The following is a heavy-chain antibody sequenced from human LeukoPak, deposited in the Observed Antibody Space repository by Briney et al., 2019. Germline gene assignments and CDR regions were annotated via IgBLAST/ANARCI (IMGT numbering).Heavy chain of an antibody. CDR3: ARLTHYYFGY. CDR2: IRYDGSNR. Sequence: GGSLRLSCEASGFTFSNYGMHWVRQAPGKGLEWVAFIRYDGSNRYYADSVKGRFSISRDNSKNTLYLQMNSLRAEDTAVYYCARLTHYYFGYWGQGTLVTVSS. V-gene: IGHV3-30*02. CDR1: GFTFSNYG. J-gene: IGHJ4*02.